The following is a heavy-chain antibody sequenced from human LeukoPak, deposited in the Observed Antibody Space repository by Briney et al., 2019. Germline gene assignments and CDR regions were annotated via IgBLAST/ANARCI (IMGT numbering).Heavy chain of an antibody. D-gene: IGHD1/OR15-1a*01. CDR1: RGTFSNYT. CDR2: IIPLFGTP. V-gene: IGHV1-69*06. Sequence: SVKVSCKASRGTFSNYTISWVRQAPAQGLEWMGGIIPLFGTPTYAQKFQGRVTITADKSTSTAYMDLSSLRSADTAVYYCATDHRENNYAYYFDYWGQGTLVTVSS. CDR3: ATDHRENNYAYYFDY. J-gene: IGHJ4*02.